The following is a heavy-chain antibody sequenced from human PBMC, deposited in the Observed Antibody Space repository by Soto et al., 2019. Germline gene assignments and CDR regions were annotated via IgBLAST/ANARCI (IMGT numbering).Heavy chain of an antibody. J-gene: IGHJ6*02. Sequence: GESLKISCKGSGYSFTSYWIGWVRQMPGKGLEWMGIIYPGDSDTRYSPSFQGQVTISADKSISTAYLQWSSLKASDTAMYYCARRGIAVAVDYYYYYGMDVWGQGTTVTVSS. CDR1: GYSFTSYW. CDR3: ARRGIAVAVDYYYYYGMDV. CDR2: IYPGDSDT. V-gene: IGHV5-51*01. D-gene: IGHD6-19*01.